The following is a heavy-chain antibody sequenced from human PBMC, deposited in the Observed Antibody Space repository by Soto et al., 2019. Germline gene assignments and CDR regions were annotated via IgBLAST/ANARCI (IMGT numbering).Heavy chain of an antibody. V-gene: IGHV3-23*01. CDR2: ISGSGGST. J-gene: IGHJ6*02. CDR3: ATRQWFGEYPYYCYGMDV. CDR1: GFTFSSYA. Sequence: GGSLRLSCAASGFTFSSYAMSWVRQAPGKGLEWVSAISGSGGSTYYADSVKGRFTISRDNSKNTLYLQMNSLRAEDTAVYYCATRQWFGEYPYYCYGMDVWGQGTTVTVSS. D-gene: IGHD3-10*01.